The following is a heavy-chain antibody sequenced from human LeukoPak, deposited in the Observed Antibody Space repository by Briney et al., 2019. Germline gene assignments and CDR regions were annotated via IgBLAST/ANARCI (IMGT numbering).Heavy chain of an antibody. CDR2: ISSSSSTI. V-gene: IGHV3-48*01. Sequence: PGRSLRLSCAASGFTFSSYSMNWVRQAPGKGLEWVSYISSSSSTIYYADSVKGRSTISRDNAKNSLYLQMNSLRAEDTAVYYCARDGGDDLNWGQGTLVTVSS. CDR3: ARDGGDDLN. J-gene: IGHJ4*02. CDR1: GFTFSSYS. D-gene: IGHD2-21*01.